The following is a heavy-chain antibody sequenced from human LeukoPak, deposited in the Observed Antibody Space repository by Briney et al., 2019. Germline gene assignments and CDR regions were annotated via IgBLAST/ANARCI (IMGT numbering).Heavy chain of an antibody. CDR3: ARAGIAAAGTKGGLDY. D-gene: IGHD6-13*01. V-gene: IGHV3-74*01. Sequence: GRSLRLSCAASGFTFSSYWVHWVRQAPGKGLVWVSRTNDDGSSTLYADSVKGRFTISRDNAKNTLYLQMDSLRAEDTAVYYCARAGIAAAGTKGGLDYWGQGTLVTVSS. CDR2: TNDDGSST. J-gene: IGHJ4*02. CDR1: GFTFSSYW.